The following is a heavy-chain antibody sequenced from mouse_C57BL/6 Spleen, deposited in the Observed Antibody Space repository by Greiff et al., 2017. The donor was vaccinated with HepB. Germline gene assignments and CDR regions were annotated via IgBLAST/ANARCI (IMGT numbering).Heavy chain of an antibody. CDR2: IDPSDSYT. J-gene: IGHJ1*03. V-gene: IGHV1-59*01. D-gene: IGHD1-1*01. CDR1: GYTFTSYW. CDR3: ARYGSSYVYWYFDV. Sequence: VQLQQPGAELVRPGTSVKLSCKASGYTFTSYWMHWVKQRPGQGLEWIGVIDPSDSYTNYNQKFKGKATLTVDTSSSTAYMQLSSLTSEDSAVYYCARYGSSYVYWYFDVWGTGTTVTVSS.